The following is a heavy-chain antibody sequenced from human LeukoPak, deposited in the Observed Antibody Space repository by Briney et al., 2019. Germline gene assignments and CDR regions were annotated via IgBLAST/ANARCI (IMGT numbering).Heavy chain of an antibody. J-gene: IGHJ3*02. CDR2: IKSKTDGGTT. CDR1: GFTFSTYA. CDR3: SSPGSYYDSAFDI. D-gene: IGHD1-26*01. Sequence: GGSLRLSCAASGFTFSTYAMNWVRQAPGKGLEWVGRIKSKTDGGTTDYAAPVKGRFTISRDESKNTLYLQMNSLKTEDTAVYYCSSPGSYYDSAFDIWGQGTMVTVSS. V-gene: IGHV3-15*01.